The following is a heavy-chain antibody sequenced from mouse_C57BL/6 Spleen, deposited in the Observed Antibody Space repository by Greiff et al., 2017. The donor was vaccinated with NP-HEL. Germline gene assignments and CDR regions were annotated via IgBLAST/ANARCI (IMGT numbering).Heavy chain of an antibody. J-gene: IGHJ4*01. D-gene: IGHD1-1*01. V-gene: IGHV1-52*01. CDR3: ASSYGYAMDY. CDR1: GYTFTSYW. CDR2: IDPSDSET. Sequence: QVQLQQSGAELVRPGSSVKLSCKASGYTFTSYWMHWVKQRPIQGLEWIGNIDPSDSETHYNQKFKDKATLTVDKSSSTAYMQLSSLTSEDSAVYYCASSYGYAMDYWGQGTSVTVSS.